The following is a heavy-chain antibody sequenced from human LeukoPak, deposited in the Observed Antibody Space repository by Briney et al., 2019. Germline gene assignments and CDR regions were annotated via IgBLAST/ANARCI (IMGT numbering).Heavy chain of an antibody. CDR1: GGSISSYY. CDR3: ARGSHNYDFWSGYYPPFDY. J-gene: IGHJ4*02. D-gene: IGHD3-3*01. Sequence: SETLSLTCTVSGGSISSYYWSWIRQPAGKGLEWIGRIYTSGSTNYNPSLKSRVTISVDTSKNQFSLKLSSVTAADTAVYYCARGSHNYDFWSGYYPPFDYWGQGTLVTVSS. CDR2: IYTSGST. V-gene: IGHV4-4*07.